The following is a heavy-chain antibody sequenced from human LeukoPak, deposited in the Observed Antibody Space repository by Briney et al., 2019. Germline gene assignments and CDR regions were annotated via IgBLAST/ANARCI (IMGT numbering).Heavy chain of an antibody. J-gene: IGHJ5*02. CDR3: ARDRGYCSGGSCPGGWLDP. CDR1: GYTFTGYY. V-gene: IGHV1-2*02. D-gene: IGHD2-15*01. CDR2: INPNSGGT. Sequence: ASVKVSCKASGYTFTGYYMHWVRQAPGQGLEWMGWINPNSGGTNYAQEFQGRVTMTRDTSISTAYMELSRLRSDDTAVYYCARDRGYCSGGSCPGGWLDPWGQGTLVTVSS.